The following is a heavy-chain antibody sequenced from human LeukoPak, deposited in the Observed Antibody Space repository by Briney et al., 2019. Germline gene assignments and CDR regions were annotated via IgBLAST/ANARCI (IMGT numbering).Heavy chain of an antibody. V-gene: IGHV3-7*01. J-gene: IGHJ4*02. D-gene: IGHD6-13*01. CDR2: IKQDGSEK. CDR3: AKDGHSTSWYGGEYYFDY. Sequence: PGGSLRLSCAASGFTFSSYWMSWVRQAPGKGLEWVANIKQDGSEKYYVDSVKGRFTISRDNAKNSLYLQMNSLRAEDTAVYYCAKDGHSTSWYGGEYYFDYWGQGTLVTVSS. CDR1: GFTFSSYW.